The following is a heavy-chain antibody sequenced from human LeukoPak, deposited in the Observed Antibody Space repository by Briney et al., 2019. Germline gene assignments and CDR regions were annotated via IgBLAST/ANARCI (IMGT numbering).Heavy chain of an antibody. CDR2: ISISGGST. Sequence: GGSLRLSCAASRFTFSSYTMSWVRQAPGKGLEWVSGISISGGSTYYADSVKGRFTISRDNSKNTLYLQMNSLRAEDTAVYYCAKPGGLGYWGQGTLVTVSS. CDR1: RFTFSSYT. J-gene: IGHJ4*02. D-gene: IGHD6-19*01. V-gene: IGHV3-23*01. CDR3: AKPGGLGY.